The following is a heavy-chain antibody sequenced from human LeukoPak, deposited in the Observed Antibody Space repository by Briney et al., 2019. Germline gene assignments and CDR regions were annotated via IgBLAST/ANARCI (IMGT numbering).Heavy chain of an antibody. CDR1: GLAVSSIY. D-gene: IGHD3-22*01. Sequence: GGSLRLSCAASGLAVSSIYMTWVRQAPGKGLEWVSVVSSGGNTNYADSVKGRFTIPRDNSKNTVFLQMNSLRAEDTAVYYCARDEYYETSGLDYWGQGTLVTVSS. J-gene: IGHJ4*02. CDR2: VSSGGNT. CDR3: ARDEYYETSGLDY. V-gene: IGHV3-53*01.